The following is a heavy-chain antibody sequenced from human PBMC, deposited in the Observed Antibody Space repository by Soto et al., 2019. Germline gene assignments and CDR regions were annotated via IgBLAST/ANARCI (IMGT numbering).Heavy chain of an antibody. CDR1: GGSISSGDYY. CDR2: IYSSGST. V-gene: IGHV4-30-4*01. J-gene: IGHJ5*02. Sequence: QVQLQESGPGLVKPSQTLSLTCTVSGGSISSGDYYWSWIRQPPGKGLEWIGYIYSSGSTYYNPSLKSRVTISVDTSKYQFSLKLSSVTAADTAVYYCAREGRYCSGGSCYAWFDPWGQGTLVTVSS. D-gene: IGHD2-15*01. CDR3: AREGRYCSGGSCYAWFDP.